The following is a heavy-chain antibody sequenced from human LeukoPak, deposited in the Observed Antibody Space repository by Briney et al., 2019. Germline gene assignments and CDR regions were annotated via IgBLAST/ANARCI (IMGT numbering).Heavy chain of an antibody. CDR2: IYTSGST. V-gene: IGHV4-61*02. J-gene: IGHJ5*02. CDR3: AREVSS. CDR1: GGSISSGSYY. D-gene: IGHD1-14*01. Sequence: PSEALSLTSTVSGGSISSGSYYWSWARQPAGKGLEWIGRIYTSGSTNYNPSLKSRVTISVDTSKNQFCLKLSSVTAADTDVYYCAREVSSWGQGTLVTVSS.